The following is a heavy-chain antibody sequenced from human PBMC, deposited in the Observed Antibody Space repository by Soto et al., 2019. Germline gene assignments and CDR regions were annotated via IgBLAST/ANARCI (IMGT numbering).Heavy chain of an antibody. J-gene: IGHJ4*02. CDR3: AKGGAAAGMENDY. CDR1: GFTFSSYA. Sequence: EVQLLESGGGLVQPGGSLRLSCAASGFTFSSYAMSWVRQAPGKGLEWVSAISGSGGSTYYADSVKGRFTISRDNSKNTLYLQMNGLRAEDTAVYYCAKGGAAAGMENDYWGQGTLVTVSS. D-gene: IGHD6-13*01. CDR2: ISGSGGST. V-gene: IGHV3-23*01.